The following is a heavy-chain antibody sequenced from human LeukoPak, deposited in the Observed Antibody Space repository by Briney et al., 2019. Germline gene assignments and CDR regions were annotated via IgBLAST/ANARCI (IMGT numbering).Heavy chain of an antibody. V-gene: IGHV3-23*01. CDR1: GFTFSSFA. J-gene: IGHJ3*02. Sequence: PGGSLRLSCVPSGFTFSSFAMTWVRQAPGKGLEWVSSISGSGGTTYYADSIKGRFTISRDNSKNTLYLQMNSLRAEDTAVYYCAKDKRITMIVVAYDAFDIWGQGTMVTVSS. CDR2: ISGSGGTT. CDR3: AKDKRITMIVVAYDAFDI. D-gene: IGHD3-22*01.